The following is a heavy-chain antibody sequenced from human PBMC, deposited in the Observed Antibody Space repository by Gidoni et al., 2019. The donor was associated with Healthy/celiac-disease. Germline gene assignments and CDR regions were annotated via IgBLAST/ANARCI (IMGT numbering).Heavy chain of an antibody. D-gene: IGHD2-15*01. CDR2: INSDGSST. CDR3: ARGRYQDIVVVVAANGGMDV. V-gene: IGHV3-74*01. Sequence: MHWVRQAPGKGLVWVSRINSDGSSTSYEDSVKGRFTISRDNAKNTLYLQMNSLRAEDTAVYYCARGRYQDIVVVVAANGGMDVWGQGTTVTVSS. J-gene: IGHJ6*02.